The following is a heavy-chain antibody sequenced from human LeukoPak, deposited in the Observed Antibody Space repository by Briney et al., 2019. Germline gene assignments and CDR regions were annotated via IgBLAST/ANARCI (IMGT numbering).Heavy chain of an antibody. Sequence: EGSLRLSCAASGFTFSSYSRNWVRQAPGKGLEWFSSISSSSSYIYYADSVKGRFTISRDNAKNSLYLQMNSLRAEDTAMYYCARGVSLPYDFWEKSWFDPWGQGTLVTVSS. CDR3: ARGVSLPYDFWEKSWFDP. V-gene: IGHV3-21*01. D-gene: IGHD3-3*01. J-gene: IGHJ5*02. CDR2: ISSSSSYI. CDR1: GFTFSSYS.